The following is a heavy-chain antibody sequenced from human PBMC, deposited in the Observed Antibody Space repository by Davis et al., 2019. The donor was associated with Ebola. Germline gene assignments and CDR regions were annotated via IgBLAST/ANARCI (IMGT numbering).Heavy chain of an antibody. CDR3: ARAVAGTHGWFDP. CDR1: GFTFSSDW. V-gene: IGHV3-48*02. CDR2: ISSSSSTI. J-gene: IGHJ5*02. Sequence: GESLKISCAASGFTFSSDWMDWVRQAPGRGLEWVSYISSSSSTIYYADSVKGRFTISRDNAKNSLYLQMNSLRDEDTAVHYCARAVAGTHGWFDPWGQGTLVTVSS. D-gene: IGHD6-19*01.